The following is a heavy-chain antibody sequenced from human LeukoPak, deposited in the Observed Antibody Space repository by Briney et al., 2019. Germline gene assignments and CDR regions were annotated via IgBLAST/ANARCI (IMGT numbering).Heavy chain of an antibody. V-gene: IGHV3-48*01. J-gene: IGHJ5*02. CDR3: AKDTYITYYYDSSGYYSYNWFDP. Sequence: PGGSLRLSCAASGFTFSSYSMNWVRQAPGKGLEWVSYISSSSSTIYYADSVKGRFTISRDNSKNTLYLQMNSLRAEDTAVYYCAKDTYITYYYDSSGYYSYNWFDPWGQGTLVTVSS. CDR2: ISSSSSTI. D-gene: IGHD3-22*01. CDR1: GFTFSSYS.